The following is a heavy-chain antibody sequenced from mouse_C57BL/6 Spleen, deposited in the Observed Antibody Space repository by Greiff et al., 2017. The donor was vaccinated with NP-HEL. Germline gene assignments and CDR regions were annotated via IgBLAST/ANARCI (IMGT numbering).Heavy chain of an antibody. CDR1: GFSLTSYG. J-gene: IGHJ1*03. D-gene: IGHD1-1*01. Sequence: VKLVESGPGLVAPSQSLSITCTVSGFSLTSYGVSWVRQPPGKGLEWLGVIWGDGSTHYHSALISRLSISKDNSKSQVFLKLNSLQTDDTATYHCAKTCTTVGYFDVWGTGTTVTVSS. CDR3: AKTCTTVGYFDV. CDR2: IWGDGST. V-gene: IGHV2-3*01.